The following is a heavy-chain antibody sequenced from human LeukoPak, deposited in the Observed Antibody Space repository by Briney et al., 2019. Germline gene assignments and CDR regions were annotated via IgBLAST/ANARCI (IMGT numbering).Heavy chain of an antibody. J-gene: IGHJ3*02. CDR2: ISYDGSKE. D-gene: IGHD3-10*01. CDR1: GFTFSSNG. Sequence: GGSLRLSCAASGFTFSSNGMHWVRQAPGKGLEWVALISYDGSKEYYADSVKARFTISRDNSKNTLYLQMNSLGVEDTAVYYCAKTGDYYGSGTYYNAPDIWGQGTMVTVSS. V-gene: IGHV3-30*18. CDR3: AKTGDYYGSGTYYNAPDI.